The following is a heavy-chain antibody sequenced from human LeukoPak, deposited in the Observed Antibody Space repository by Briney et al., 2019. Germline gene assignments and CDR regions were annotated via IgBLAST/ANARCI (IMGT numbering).Heavy chain of an antibody. CDR1: GFTSSGYA. Sequence: GGSLRLSCAASGFTSSGYAIHWVRQAPGKGLEWVSYIGSGSSPIYYADSVKGRFTMSRDNAKNSLYLQMNSLRDEDAAVYYCARASPSGYDYWGQGTLVTVSS. J-gene: IGHJ4*02. CDR3: ARASPSGYDY. CDR2: IGSGSSPI. D-gene: IGHD3-3*01. V-gene: IGHV3-48*02.